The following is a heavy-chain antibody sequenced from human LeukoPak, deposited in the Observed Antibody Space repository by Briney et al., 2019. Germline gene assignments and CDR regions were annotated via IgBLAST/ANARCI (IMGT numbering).Heavy chain of an antibody. CDR2: MNPNTGST. CDR1: GYTFTSYD. V-gene: IGHV1-8*01. Sequence: ASVKVSCKTSGYTFTSYDINWVRQATGQGLEWMGWMNPNTGSTDYAQKFQGRVTMTRDTPISTAYMELSSLRSEDTAVYYCAGGGGGGHFDYWGQGTLVSVSS. CDR3: AGGGGGGHFDY. J-gene: IGHJ4*02. D-gene: IGHD3-16*01.